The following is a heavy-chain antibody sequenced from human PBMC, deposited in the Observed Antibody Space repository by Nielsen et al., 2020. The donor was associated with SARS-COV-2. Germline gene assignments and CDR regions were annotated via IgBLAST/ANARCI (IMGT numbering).Heavy chain of an antibody. J-gene: IGHJ4*02. V-gene: IGHV3-23*01. CDR1: GFTFSDYG. CDR2: ISGTTDLT. D-gene: IGHD3-10*01. Sequence: GESLKISCAASGFTFSDYGMSWVRQAPGKGLEWVSGISGTTDLTYYAGSVKGRFTISRDNSKNTLYLHMNSLRAEDTAIYYCARSLYCYVSESYHSSQYWGQGALVTVSS. CDR3: ARSLYCYVSESYHSSQY.